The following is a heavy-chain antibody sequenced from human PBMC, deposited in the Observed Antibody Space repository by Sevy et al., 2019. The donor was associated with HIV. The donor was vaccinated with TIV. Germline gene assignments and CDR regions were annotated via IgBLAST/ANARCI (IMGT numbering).Heavy chain of an antibody. CDR1: GFPFSNYA. CDR2: IHSDDTT. D-gene: IGHD5-18*01. Sequence: GGSLRLSCAASGFPFSNYAMSWIRQAPGKGLEGVSVIHSDDTTYHADSVKDRFTISRDNFKNTLYLHMSSLRAEDTAVYYCARGKSGYGYALNYWGQGTLVTVSS. CDR3: ARGKSGYGYALNY. V-gene: IGHV3-66*01. J-gene: IGHJ4*02.